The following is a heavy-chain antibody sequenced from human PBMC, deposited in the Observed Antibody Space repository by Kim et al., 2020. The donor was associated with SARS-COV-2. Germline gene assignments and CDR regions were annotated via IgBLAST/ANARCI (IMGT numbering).Heavy chain of an antibody. V-gene: IGHV3-23*01. Sequence: GGSLRLSCAASGFTFSSYAMSWVRQAPGKGLEWVSAISGSGGSTYYADSVKGRFTISRDNSKNTLYLQMNSLRAEDTAVYYCAKSPSLYDPVWHGMDVWGQGTTVTVSS. J-gene: IGHJ6*02. CDR1: GFTFSSYA. CDR2: ISGSGGST. D-gene: IGHD3-3*01. CDR3: AKSPSLYDPVWHGMDV.